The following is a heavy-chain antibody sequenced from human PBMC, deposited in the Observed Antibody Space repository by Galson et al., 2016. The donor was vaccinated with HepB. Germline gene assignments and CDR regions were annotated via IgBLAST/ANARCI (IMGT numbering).Heavy chain of an antibody. CDR2: VSSGGTT. V-gene: IGHV4-39*07. CDR1: GDSISMSHYY. CDR3: ARERSASFYYRGAQSWFDP. D-gene: IGHD2/OR15-2a*01. J-gene: IGHJ5*02. Sequence: LSLTCTVSGDSISMSHYYWAWIRQTPGKGLEWVGSVSSGGTTYTNPSLKSRVNISIDTSKNHISLKMNSMTAADTAVYHCARERSASFYYRGAQSWFDPWGRGTLVTVS.